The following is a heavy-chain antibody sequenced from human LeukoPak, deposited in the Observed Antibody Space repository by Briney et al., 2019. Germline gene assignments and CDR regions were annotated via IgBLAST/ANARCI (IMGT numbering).Heavy chain of an antibody. D-gene: IGHD5-12*01. J-gene: IGHJ4*02. CDR1: GDSVSSNDPS. Sequence: SQTLSLTCAISGDSVSSNDPSWNWVRQSPSRGLEWLARTYYRSKWYYDYAVSVKSRITINPDTSKNQFSLQLNSVTPEDTAVYYCARGATAYFDCWGLGTLVTVSS. V-gene: IGHV6-1*01. CDR2: TYYRSKWYY. CDR3: ARGATAYFDC.